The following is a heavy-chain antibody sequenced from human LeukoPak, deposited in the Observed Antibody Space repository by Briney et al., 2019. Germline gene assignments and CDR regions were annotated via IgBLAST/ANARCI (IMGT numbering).Heavy chain of an antibody. Sequence: PSETLSLACTVSGGSISSSSYYWGWIRQPPGKGLEWIGSIYYSGSTYYNPSLKSRVTISVDTSKNQFSLKLSSVTAADTAVYYCARDQSAYYDYVWGSYRRMTYYFDYWGQGTLVTVSS. V-gene: IGHV4-39*07. D-gene: IGHD3-16*02. CDR2: IYYSGST. CDR3: ARDQSAYYDYVWGSYRRMTYYFDY. CDR1: GGSISSSSYY. J-gene: IGHJ4*02.